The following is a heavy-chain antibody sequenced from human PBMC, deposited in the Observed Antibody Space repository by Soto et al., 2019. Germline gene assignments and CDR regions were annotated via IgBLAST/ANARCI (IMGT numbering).Heavy chain of an antibody. Sequence: GGSLRLSCAATGFTFSNYAMRWVRQPPGKGPEWVASITGSGGDTYYADAVKGRFIISRDKSENALSLQMNSLRAEDTAVYYCARRGGAGGLYYYGLDVWGQGTTVPVSS. CDR1: GFTFSNYA. V-gene: IGHV3-23*01. D-gene: IGHD2-15*01. CDR2: ITGSGGDT. CDR3: ARRGGAGGLYYYGLDV. J-gene: IGHJ6*02.